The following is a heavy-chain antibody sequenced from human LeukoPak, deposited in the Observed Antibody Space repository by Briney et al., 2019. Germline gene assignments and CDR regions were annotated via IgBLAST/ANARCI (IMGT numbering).Heavy chain of an antibody. D-gene: IGHD3-10*01. CDR1: GGSFSGYY. CDR2: INHSGST. Sequence: PSETLSLTCAVYGGSFSGYYWSWIRQPPGKGLEWIGEINHSGSTNYSPSLKSRVSISLDASKSQFSLNLGSVTAADTAVYYCSRDYGSGNYDSNTYMDVWGKGTTVTVSS. J-gene: IGHJ6*03. CDR3: SRDYGSGNYDSNTYMDV. V-gene: IGHV4-34*01.